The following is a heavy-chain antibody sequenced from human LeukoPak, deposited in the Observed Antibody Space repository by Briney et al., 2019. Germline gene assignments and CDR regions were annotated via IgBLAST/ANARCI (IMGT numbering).Heavy chain of an antibody. Sequence: GGSLRLSCAASGFTVSSSYMSWVRQAPGKGLEWVSVIYSGGSTYYADSVKGRFTISRDNSKNTLYLQMSSLRAEDTAMYYCARAGKYVFGYFDYWGQGTLVTVSS. CDR1: GFTVSSSY. J-gene: IGHJ4*02. CDR2: IYSGGST. V-gene: IGHV3-53*01. CDR3: ARAGKYVFGYFDY. D-gene: IGHD3-10*01.